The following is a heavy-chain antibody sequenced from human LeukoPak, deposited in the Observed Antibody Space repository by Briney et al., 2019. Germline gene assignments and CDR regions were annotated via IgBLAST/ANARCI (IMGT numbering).Heavy chain of an antibody. CDR1: GFTFSSYS. CDR2: ISSSSSTI. CDR3: ARDRADDDSSGYIYRDFAY. D-gene: IGHD3-22*01. J-gene: IGHJ4*02. Sequence: GGSLRLSCAASGFTFSSYSMNWVRQAPGKGLEWVSYISSSSSTIYYADSVKGRFTISRDSAKNLLYLQMNNLRAEDTAVYYCARDRADDDSSGYIYRDFAYWGQGTLVTVSS. V-gene: IGHV3-48*04.